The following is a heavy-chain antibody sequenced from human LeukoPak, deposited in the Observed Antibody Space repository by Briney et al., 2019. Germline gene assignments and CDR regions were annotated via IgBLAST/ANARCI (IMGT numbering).Heavy chain of an antibody. D-gene: IGHD2/OR15-2a*01. CDR3: AKDRGASGCTTFDY. CDR2: IWYDGNNK. V-gene: IGHV3-30*02. Sequence: GGSLRLSCAASGFTFSSYGMHWVRQAPGKGLEWVAYIWYDGNNKYYADSVKGRFTISRDNSKNTLSLQMNSLRADDTAVYYCAKDRGASGCTTFDYWGQGTLVTVSS. CDR1: GFTFSSYG. J-gene: IGHJ4*02.